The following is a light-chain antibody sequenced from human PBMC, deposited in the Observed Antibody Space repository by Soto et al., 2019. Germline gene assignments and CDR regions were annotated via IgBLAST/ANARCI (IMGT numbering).Light chain of an antibody. CDR2: EGS. V-gene: IGLV2-23*01. CDR1: SSVLGNDNL. CDR3: SSYAGGSPAVV. Sequence: QSALTQPASVSGSPGQSINISCTGISSVLGNDNLVSWYQQYPGKAPKLMIYEGSKRPSGVSNRFSGFKSGNTASLTISGLQADDEADYYCSSYAGGSPAVVFGGGTQLTVL. J-gene: IGLJ2*01.